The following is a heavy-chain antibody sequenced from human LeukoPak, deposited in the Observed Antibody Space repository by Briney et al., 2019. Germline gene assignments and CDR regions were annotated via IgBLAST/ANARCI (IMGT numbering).Heavy chain of an antibody. D-gene: IGHD2-2*01. CDR1: GFTFSSYE. CDR2: ISSSGSTI. V-gene: IGHV3-48*03. CDR3: ARRKDVVVVPGTMGYYLDV. Sequence: GGSLRLSCAASGFTFSSYEMNWVRQAPGKGLEWVSYISSSGSTIYYADSVRGRFTVSRDNAKNSLYLQMNGLRAEDTAVYYCARRKDVVVVPGTMGYYLDVWGKGTTVTVSS. J-gene: IGHJ6*03.